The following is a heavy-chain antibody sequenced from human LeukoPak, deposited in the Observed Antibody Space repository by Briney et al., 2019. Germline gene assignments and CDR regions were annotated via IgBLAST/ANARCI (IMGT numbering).Heavy chain of an antibody. CDR1: GYTFSDYY. CDR2: INPNSGGT. J-gene: IGHJ4*02. D-gene: IGHD3-22*01. Sequence: ASVKVSCKASGYTFSDYYMHWVRQAPGQGLEWMGWINPNSGGTHYAQKFQGRVTMTRDTSISTAYMELSSLRSEDTAVYYCARDYGIFGRDSSGYYYWGQGTLVTVSS. V-gene: IGHV1-2*02. CDR3: ARDYGIFGRDSSGYYY.